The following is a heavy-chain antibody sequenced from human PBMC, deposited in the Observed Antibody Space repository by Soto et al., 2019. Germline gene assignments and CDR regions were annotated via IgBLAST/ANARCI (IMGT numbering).Heavy chain of an antibody. J-gene: IGHJ4*02. V-gene: IGHV3-30*18. D-gene: IGHD3-16*01. CDR2: ISYDGSDK. CDR3: AKALGELAPESDDY. Sequence: QVQLVESGGGVVQPGRSLRLSCAASGFTFSSYAMHWVRQAPGKGLEWVAVISYDGSDKYYADSVKGRFTISRDNSKNTLNLQMNSLRAEDTAVYYCAKALGELAPESDDYWGQGTLITVSS. CDR1: GFTFSSYA.